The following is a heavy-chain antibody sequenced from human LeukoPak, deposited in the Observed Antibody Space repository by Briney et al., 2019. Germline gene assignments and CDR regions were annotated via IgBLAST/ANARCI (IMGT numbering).Heavy chain of an antibody. J-gene: IGHJ4*02. CDR2: IIPILGIA. CDR3: ARSATDGYSYGYEDY. Sequence: SVTVSCKASGGTFSSYAISWVRQAPGQGLEWMGRIIPILGIANYAQKFQGRVTITADKSTSTAYMELSSLRSEDTAVYYCARSATDGYSYGYEDYGGQGTLVTVS. CDR1: GGTFSSYA. V-gene: IGHV1-69*04. D-gene: IGHD5-18*01.